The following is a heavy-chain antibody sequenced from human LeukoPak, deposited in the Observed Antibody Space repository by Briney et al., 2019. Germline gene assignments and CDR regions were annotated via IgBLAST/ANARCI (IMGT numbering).Heavy chain of an antibody. Sequence: GGSLRLSCAASGFTFSTFWMPWVRQAPGKGLMWVSQINNDGSDTKYADSVKGRFTISRDNAKNTVYLQMNSLRAEDTAVYYCARDPLLWELPSDYWGQGTLVTVSS. D-gene: IGHD1-26*01. J-gene: IGHJ4*02. CDR2: INNDGSDT. CDR3: ARDPLLWELPSDY. V-gene: IGHV3-74*03. CDR1: GFTFSTFW.